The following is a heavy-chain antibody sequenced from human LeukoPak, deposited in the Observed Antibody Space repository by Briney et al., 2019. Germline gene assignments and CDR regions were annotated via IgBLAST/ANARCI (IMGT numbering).Heavy chain of an antibody. J-gene: IGHJ4*02. Sequence: SETLSLTCAVYGGSFGGYYWRWIRQPPGKGLEWIGEINHSGSTNYNPSLKSRVTISVDTSKNQFSLKLSSVTAADTAVYYCARVYYDSSGYYYFDYWGQGTLVTVSS. CDR1: GGSFGGYY. V-gene: IGHV4-34*01. CDR3: ARVYYDSSGYYYFDY. CDR2: INHSGST. D-gene: IGHD3-22*01.